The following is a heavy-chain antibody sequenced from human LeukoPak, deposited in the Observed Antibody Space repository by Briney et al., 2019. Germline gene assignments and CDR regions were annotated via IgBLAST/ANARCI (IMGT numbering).Heavy chain of an antibody. CDR1: GGTFSSYA. CDR2: IIPILGIA. Sequence: SVKVSCKASGGTFSSYAISWVRQAPGQGLEWMGRIIPILGIANYAQKFQGRVTITADESTSTLYMELRSLRSEDTAIYYCARDDYYDSSAYRENPFDVWGQGTMVTVSS. V-gene: IGHV1-69*04. CDR3: ARDDYYDSSAYRENPFDV. D-gene: IGHD3-22*01. J-gene: IGHJ3*01.